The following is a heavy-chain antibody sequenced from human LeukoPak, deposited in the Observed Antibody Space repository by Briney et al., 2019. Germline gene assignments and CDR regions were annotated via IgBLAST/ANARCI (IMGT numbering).Heavy chain of an antibody. CDR2: ISVYSGNT. J-gene: IGHJ4*02. D-gene: IGHD2-21*02. V-gene: IGHV1-18*01. CDR1: GYTFASYG. Sequence: ASVKVSCKASGYTFASYGVTWVRQAPGQGPEWMAWISVYSGNTEYAQKFQDRVTLTADTSTSTAYMELSSLRSEDTAVYYCARQDAYCGGDCYFDYWGQGTLVTVSS. CDR3: ARQDAYCGGDCYFDY.